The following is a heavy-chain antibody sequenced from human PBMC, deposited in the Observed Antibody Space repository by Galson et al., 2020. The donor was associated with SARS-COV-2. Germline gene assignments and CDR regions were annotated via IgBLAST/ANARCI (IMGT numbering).Heavy chain of an antibody. Sequence: GGSLRLSCVASGFTLSIYAIHWVRQAPGKGLEWVAVISYDGRNTYYADSVRGRITISRDNSKNTLYLQMNSLRAEDTAVYYCARDMNGMAGAFDIWGQGTMVTVSS. J-gene: IGHJ3*02. D-gene: IGHD6-19*01. V-gene: IGHV3-30*04. CDR2: ISYDGRNT. CDR1: GFTLSIYA. CDR3: ARDMNGMAGAFDI.